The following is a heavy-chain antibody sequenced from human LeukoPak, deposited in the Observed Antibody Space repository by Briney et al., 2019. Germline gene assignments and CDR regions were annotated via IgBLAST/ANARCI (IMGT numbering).Heavy chain of an antibody. CDR1: GFTVSSNY. J-gene: IGHJ4*02. CDR2: SYSGVSP. D-gene: IGHD2-15*01. CDR3: AKADRGYCSGGSCYYY. V-gene: IGHV3-66*01. Sequence: PGGSLRLSCAASGFTVSSNYMSWVRQAAGEVLEWVSVSYSGVSPYSAESVKGRFTISRDNPKNTLYLQMNSLRAEDTAVYYCAKADRGYCSGGSCYYYWGQGTLVTVSS.